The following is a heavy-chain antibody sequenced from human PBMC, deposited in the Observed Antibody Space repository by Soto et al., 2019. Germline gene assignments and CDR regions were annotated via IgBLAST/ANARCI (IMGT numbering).Heavy chain of an antibody. Sequence: QVQLVQSGAEVRKPGASVKVSCKTSGYTFSRSGISWVRQAPGQGLEWMGWISTYNGDAYSAQKHPRRITRTTDTSTRTAFMELGSLTSDATTVYYCARSGSVPYSYYGLDVWGQGTTVTVSS. CDR1: GYTFSRSG. CDR2: ISTYNGDA. V-gene: IGHV1-18*01. D-gene: IGHD1-26*01. J-gene: IGHJ6*02. CDR3: ARSGSVPYSYYGLDV.